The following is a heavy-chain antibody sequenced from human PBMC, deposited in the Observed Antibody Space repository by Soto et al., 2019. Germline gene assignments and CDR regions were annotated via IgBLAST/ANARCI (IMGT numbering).Heavy chain of an antibody. CDR2: INYSGTT. CDR3: AREGGYYYGSGSYYVDY. J-gene: IGHJ4*02. CDR1: GGSMNSYY. V-gene: IGHV4-59*01. D-gene: IGHD3-10*01. Sequence: QVQLQDSGPGLVKPSETLSLTCSVSGGSMNSYYWSWIRQPPGKGLEWIGSINYSGTTNYNPSLSSRVTISVDTSKNQFSLKLSSVTAADTAVYYCAREGGYYYGSGSYYVDYWGQGTLVTASS.